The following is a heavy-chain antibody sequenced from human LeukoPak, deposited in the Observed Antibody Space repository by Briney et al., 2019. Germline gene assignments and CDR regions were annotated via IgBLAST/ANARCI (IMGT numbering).Heavy chain of an antibody. CDR1: GASICDNA. CDR2: VFSSGGT. D-gene: IGHD3-22*01. CDR3: ARDDKGYYDSRWTAFDI. J-gene: IGHJ3*02. V-gene: IGHV4-4*07. Sequence: SETLSLTCTVTGASICDNAWSWVRQPAGRGLEWIGRVFSSGGTLYNPSLNGRVTMSVDASKNQLSLKVTSVTVADTAVYYCARDDKGYYDSRWTAFDIWGQGTVVTVSS.